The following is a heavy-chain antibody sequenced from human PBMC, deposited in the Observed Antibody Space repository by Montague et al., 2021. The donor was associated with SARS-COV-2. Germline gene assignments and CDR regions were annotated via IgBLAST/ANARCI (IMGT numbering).Heavy chain of an antibody. CDR3: AREFRTYGYGGQYWYFDL. D-gene: IGHD3-10*01. Sequence: SETLSLTCAVSGGSISSSHWWSWVRQPPGKGLGWIGEIYHSGSTNYNPSLKSRVTISIDKSKNRFSLKLSSVTAADTAVYYCAREFRTYGYGGQYWYFDLWGRGTLVTVSS. CDR2: IYHSGST. J-gene: IGHJ2*01. V-gene: IGHV4-4*02. CDR1: GGSISSSHW.